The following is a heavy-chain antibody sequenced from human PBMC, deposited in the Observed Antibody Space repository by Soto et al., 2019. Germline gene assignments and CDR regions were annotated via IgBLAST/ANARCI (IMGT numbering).Heavy chain of an antibody. V-gene: IGHV3-74*01. D-gene: IGHD6-19*01. CDR1: GFALSRYW. CDR2: IDPDGNTI. J-gene: IGHJ4*02. CDR3: SRDLSGRDDY. Sequence: EVQQVESGGDLVQPGGSLKLSCAASGFALSRYWMHWVRQAPGKGLVWVSRIDPDGNTINYADSVRGRFTISRDNAKNTLYLERNSLRTEDTAIYYCSRDLSGRDDYWGQGNLVTVSS.